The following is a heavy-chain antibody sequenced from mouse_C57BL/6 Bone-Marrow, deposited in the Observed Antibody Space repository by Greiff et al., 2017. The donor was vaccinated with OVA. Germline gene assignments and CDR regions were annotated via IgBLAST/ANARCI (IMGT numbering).Heavy chain of an antibody. Sequence: EVKLLESGPGLVKPSQSLSLTCSVTGYSITSGYYWNWIRQFPGNKLEWMGYISYDGSNNYNPSLKNRISITRDTSKNQFFLKLNSVTTEDTATYYCARERVYYYDIYFDYWGQGTTLTVSS. J-gene: IGHJ2*01. CDR1: GYSITSGYY. CDR2: ISYDGSN. D-gene: IGHD1-1*01. CDR3: ARERVYYYDIYFDY. V-gene: IGHV3-6*01.